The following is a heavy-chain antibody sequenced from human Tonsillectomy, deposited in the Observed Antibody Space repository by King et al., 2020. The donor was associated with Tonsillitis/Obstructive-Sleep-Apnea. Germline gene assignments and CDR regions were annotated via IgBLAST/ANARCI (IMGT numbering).Heavy chain of an antibody. D-gene: IGHD1-26*01. CDR2: MNPNSGDT. CDR1: GYTFTKYQ. J-gene: IGHJ6*03. CDR3: AVRGDFYYYDMDV. Sequence: VQLVQSGAEVKKSGASVKVSCKASGYTFTKYQFNWVRQATGQGLEWMGWMNPNSGDTGYAQKFQGRVTMTRTISISTAYMELSSLRSEDTAVYYCAVRGDFYYYDMDVWGRGTTVTVSS. V-gene: IGHV1-8*01.